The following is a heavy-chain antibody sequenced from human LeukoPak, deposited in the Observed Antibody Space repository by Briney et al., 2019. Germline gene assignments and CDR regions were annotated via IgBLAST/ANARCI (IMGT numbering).Heavy chain of an antibody. D-gene: IGHD6-13*01. CDR3: ARDGSIAAAGGAFDY. V-gene: IGHV3-48*03. J-gene: IGHJ4*02. CDR2: ISSSGSTI. Sequence: GGSLRLSCAASGFTFSSYEMNWVRQAPGKGLEWVSYISSSGSTIYYADSVKGRFTISRNNAKNSLYLQMNSLRAEDTAVYYCARDGSIAAAGGAFDYWGQGTLVTVSS. CDR1: GFTFSSYE.